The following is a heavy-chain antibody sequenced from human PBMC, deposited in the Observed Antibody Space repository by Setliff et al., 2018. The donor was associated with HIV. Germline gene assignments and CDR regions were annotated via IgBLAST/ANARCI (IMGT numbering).Heavy chain of an antibody. J-gene: IGHJ4*02. CDR3: ARGRLSWSPDF. Sequence: ASVKVSCKASGYSFTNYYIHWVRQAPGQGLEGMGVINPSSGDTLYAQNFQGRVTVTRDTSTSTVYMELSSLRSEDTAIYACARGRLSWSPDFWGQGTLFTVSS. CDR1: GYSFTNYY. V-gene: IGHV1-46*01. CDR2: INPSSGDT.